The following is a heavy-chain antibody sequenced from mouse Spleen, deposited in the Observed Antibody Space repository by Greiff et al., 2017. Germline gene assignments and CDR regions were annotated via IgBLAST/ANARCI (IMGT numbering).Heavy chain of an antibody. V-gene: IGHV14-3*01. CDR1: GFNIKNTY. J-gene: IGHJ2*01. CDR2: IDPANGNT. CDR3: ARNYYGSSYGVLYYFDY. Sequence: EVQLKESVAELVRPGASVKLSCTASGFNIKNTYMHWVKQRPEQGLEWIGRIDPANGNTKYAPKFQGKATITADTSSNTAYLQLSSLTSEDTAIYYCARNYYGSSYGVLYYFDYWGQGTTLTVSS. D-gene: IGHD1-1*01.